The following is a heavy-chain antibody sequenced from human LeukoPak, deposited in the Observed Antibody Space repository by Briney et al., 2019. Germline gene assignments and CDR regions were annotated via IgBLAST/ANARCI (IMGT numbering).Heavy chain of an antibody. D-gene: IGHD3-22*01. J-gene: IGHJ4*02. CDR3: ARAANYYYDSLYYFDY. CDR1: SGSISSYY. Sequence: SSETLSLTCTVSSGSISSYYWSWIRQPPGKGLEWIGYIYYSGSTNYNPSLKSRVTISVDTSKNQFSLKLSSVTAADTAVYYCARAANYYYDSLYYFDYWGQGTLVTVSS. CDR2: IYYSGST. V-gene: IGHV4-59*01.